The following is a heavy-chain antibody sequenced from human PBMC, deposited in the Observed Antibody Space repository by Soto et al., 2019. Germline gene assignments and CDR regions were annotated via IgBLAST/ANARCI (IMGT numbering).Heavy chain of an antibody. CDR2: ISYDGSNK. V-gene: IGHV3-30*18. Sequence: GGSVRLSCAASGFTFSSYGMHWVRQAPGKGLEWVAVISYDGSNKYYADSVKGRFTISRDNSKNTLYLQMNSLRAEDTAVYYCAKDGYCSGGSCYSLDYWGQGTLVTVSS. CDR3: AKDGYCSGGSCYSLDY. J-gene: IGHJ4*02. CDR1: GFTFSSYG. D-gene: IGHD2-15*01.